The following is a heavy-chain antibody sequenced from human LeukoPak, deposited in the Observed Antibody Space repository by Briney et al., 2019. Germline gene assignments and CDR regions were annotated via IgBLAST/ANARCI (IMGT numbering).Heavy chain of an antibody. CDR1: GGTFSSYA. Sequence: GASVKVSCKASGGTFSSYAISWVRQAPGQGLEWMGWIIPNSGVTNYAQKFQGRVTMTTDTSITTAYMELSRLRSDDTAVYYCARGVVWGSYRQFYFDSWGQGTLVTVSS. D-gene: IGHD3-16*02. CDR2: IIPNSGVT. V-gene: IGHV1-2*02. J-gene: IGHJ4*02. CDR3: ARGVVWGSYRQFYFDS.